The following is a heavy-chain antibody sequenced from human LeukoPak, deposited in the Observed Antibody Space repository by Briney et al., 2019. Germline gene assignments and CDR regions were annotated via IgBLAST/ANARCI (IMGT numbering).Heavy chain of an antibody. CDR2: ISGSGGST. J-gene: IGHJ5*02. CDR3: AKGDGYNYDNWFDP. V-gene: IGHV3-23*01. D-gene: IGHD5-24*01. Sequence: PGGSLRLSCVVSGFTFSDYALSGVRQAPGKGLEWVSSISGSGGSTYYADSVKGRFTISRDNSKNTLFLQMNNLRAEDTAVYFCAKGDGYNYDNWFDPWGKGTLVTVSS. CDR1: GFTFSDYA.